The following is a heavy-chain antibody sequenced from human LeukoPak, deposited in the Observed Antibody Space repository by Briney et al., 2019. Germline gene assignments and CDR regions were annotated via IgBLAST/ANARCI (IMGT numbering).Heavy chain of an antibody. CDR2: IYHSGST. Sequence: SETLSLTCTVSGGSISSYYWSWIRQPPGKGLEWIGYIYHSGSTNYNPSLKSRVTTSVDTSKNQFSLKLSSVTAADTAMYFCARGGSSYDLPFDYWGQGTLVTVSS. J-gene: IGHJ4*02. D-gene: IGHD3/OR15-3a*01. CDR3: ARGGSSYDLPFDY. V-gene: IGHV4-59*01. CDR1: GGSISSYY.